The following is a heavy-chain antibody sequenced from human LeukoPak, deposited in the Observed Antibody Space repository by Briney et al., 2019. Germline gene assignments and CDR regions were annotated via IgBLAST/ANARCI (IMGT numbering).Heavy chain of an antibody. CDR1: GGSFSDYW. Sequence: PSETLSLTCAVYGGSFSDYWWTWIRKSPRKGLEWMGEVNHSGRTNYNPTLKSRVSISVYTSKNQFSLKLSSVTAADTAVYYCARRVGGFGESASTSFDPGGQGTLATVSS. D-gene: IGHD3-10*01. CDR3: ARRVGGFGESASTSFDP. J-gene: IGHJ5*02. CDR2: VNHSGRT. V-gene: IGHV4-34*01.